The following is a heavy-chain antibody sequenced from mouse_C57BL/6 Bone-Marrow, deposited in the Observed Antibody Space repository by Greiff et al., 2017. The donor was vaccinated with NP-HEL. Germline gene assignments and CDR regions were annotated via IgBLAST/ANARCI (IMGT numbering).Heavy chain of an antibody. J-gene: IGHJ3*01. CDR1: GYTFTSYG. CDR2: IYPRSGNT. Sequence: VMLVESGAELARPGASVKLSCKASGYTFTSYGISWVKQRTGQGLEWIGEIYPRSGNTYYNEKFKGKATLTADKSSSTAYMELRSLTSEDSAVYFCARVTGRAYWGQGTLVTVSA. CDR3: ARVTGRAY. V-gene: IGHV1-81*01. D-gene: IGHD4-1*01.